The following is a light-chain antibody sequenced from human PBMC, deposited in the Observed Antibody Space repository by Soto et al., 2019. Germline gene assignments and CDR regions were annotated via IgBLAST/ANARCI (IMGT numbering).Light chain of an antibody. CDR2: GAS. V-gene: IGKV3-20*01. CDR3: QQYRMSPNT. J-gene: IGKJ5*01. Sequence: GERATVSCRASQRVDGSHLAWYQLRPGQAPRLXXYGASTRATGIPDRFSGSGYGTDFSLTIRGLKPEDFAVYYCQQYRMSPNTFGQGKRLEIK. CDR1: QRVDGSH.